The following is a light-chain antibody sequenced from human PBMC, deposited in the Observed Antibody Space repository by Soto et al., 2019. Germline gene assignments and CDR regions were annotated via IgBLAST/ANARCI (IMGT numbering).Light chain of an antibody. J-gene: IGLJ3*02. CDR3: QVWDSSSALLV. V-gene: IGLV3-21*04. Sequence: SYELTQPPSVSVAPGKTARITCGGNNIGSKSVHWYQQKPGQAPVLVIYYDSDRPSGIPERFSGSNSGNTATLTISRVEVGDEADYYCQVWDSSSALLVFGGGTKLTVL. CDR1: NIGSKS. CDR2: YDS.